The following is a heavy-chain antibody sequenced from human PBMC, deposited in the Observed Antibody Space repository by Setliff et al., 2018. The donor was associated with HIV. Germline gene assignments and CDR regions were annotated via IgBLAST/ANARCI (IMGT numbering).Heavy chain of an antibody. CDR1: GFTVSNNY. Sequence: LRLSCAASGFTVSNNYMTWVRRAPGKGLEWVSVMLNDGRTYYADSVQGRFTISRDNSINILYLHMNRLIAEDTAVYYCAKGVKWLDPWGQGTLVTVSS. V-gene: IGHV3-53*01. CDR2: MLNDGRT. J-gene: IGHJ5*02. D-gene: IGHD3-16*01. CDR3: AKGVKWLDP.